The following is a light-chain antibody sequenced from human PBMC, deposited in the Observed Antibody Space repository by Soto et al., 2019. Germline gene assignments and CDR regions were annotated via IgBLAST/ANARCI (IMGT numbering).Light chain of an antibody. CDR1: QSVSSTY. V-gene: IGKV3D-20*02. CDR3: QQRSNWPIT. Sequence: EIVLTQSPGTLSLSPGERATLSCRASQSVSSTYLACYQQNPGQAPRLLIYGASSRVTGIPDRFSGSGSGTDFTLTISSLEPEDFAVYYCQQRSNWPITFGLGTRWRL. J-gene: IGKJ5*01. CDR2: GAS.